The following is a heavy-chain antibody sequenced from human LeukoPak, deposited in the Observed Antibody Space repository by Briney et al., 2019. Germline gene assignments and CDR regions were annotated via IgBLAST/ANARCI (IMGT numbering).Heavy chain of an antibody. Sequence: ASVKVSCKASGGTFSSYAISWVRQAPGQGLEWMGGIIPIFGTANYAQKFQGRVTITADKSTSTAYMELSSLRSEDTAVYYCAAPIAAALPPGLTGWYFSNYYYMDVWGKGTTVTVSS. CDR1: GGTFSSYA. CDR3: AAPIAAALPPGLTGWYFSNYYYMDV. V-gene: IGHV1-69*06. CDR2: IIPIFGTA. J-gene: IGHJ6*03. D-gene: IGHD6-13*01.